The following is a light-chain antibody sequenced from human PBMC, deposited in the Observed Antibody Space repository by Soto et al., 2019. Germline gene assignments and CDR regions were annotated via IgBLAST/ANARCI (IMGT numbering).Light chain of an antibody. Sequence: EVALPQSPGTLSLSPVARATLSCMASQSIDKNYLTWYQQKPGQAPRVLIYDASTRATGIPDRFSGSGSGTDFTLTISRLEPEDFAVYYCQQYGSSPWTFGQGTKVDIK. CDR3: QQYGSSPWT. CDR1: QSIDKNY. V-gene: IGKV3-20*01. J-gene: IGKJ1*01. CDR2: DAS.